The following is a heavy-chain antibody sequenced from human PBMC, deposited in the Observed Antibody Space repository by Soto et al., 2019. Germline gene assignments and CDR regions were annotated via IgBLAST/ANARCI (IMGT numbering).Heavy chain of an antibody. J-gene: IGHJ4*02. V-gene: IGHV4-59*08. CDR1: GGSISSYY. Sequence: QVQLQESGPGLVKPSETLSLTCTVSGGSISSYYWSWIRQPPGKGLEWIGYIYYSGSTNYNPSLKSRVTKSVDRSNNQSSLKLSSVTAADMGVYYWARGSTGYSSSWYRYWGQGTLVTVSS. CDR3: ARGSTGYSSSWYRY. CDR2: IYYSGST. D-gene: IGHD6-13*01.